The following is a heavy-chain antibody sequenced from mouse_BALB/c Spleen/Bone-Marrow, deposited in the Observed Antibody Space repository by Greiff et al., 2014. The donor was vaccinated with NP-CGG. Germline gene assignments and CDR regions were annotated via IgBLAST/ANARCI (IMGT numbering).Heavy chain of an antibody. D-gene: IGHD2-14*01. CDR3: ARYRLGTYFDF. V-gene: IGHV14-3*02. Sequence: VQLKESGAELVKPGASVKLSCTASGFNIKDTYMHWAKQRPEQGLEWIGRIDPVNGNAKYDPKFQGKATITADTSSNTAYLQLSSLTSEDTAVYYCARYRLGTYFDFWGQGTTLTVSS. CDR1: GFNIKDTY. J-gene: IGHJ2*01. CDR2: IDPVNGNA.